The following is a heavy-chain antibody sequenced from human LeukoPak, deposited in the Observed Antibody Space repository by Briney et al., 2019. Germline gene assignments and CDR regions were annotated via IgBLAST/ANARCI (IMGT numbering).Heavy chain of an antibody. CDR1: GGSISGTNW. Sequence: SETLSLTCGVSGGSISGTNWWSWVRQPPGQGLEWIGEISLAGQTNYNPSLNGRVTMSLDKSSNQLSLHLTSVTAADTATYFCSRESGPFCPYGYWGQGTLVIVSS. D-gene: IGHD1-26*01. V-gene: IGHV4/OR15-8*02. J-gene: IGHJ4*02. CDR3: SRESGPFCPYGY. CDR2: ISLAGQT.